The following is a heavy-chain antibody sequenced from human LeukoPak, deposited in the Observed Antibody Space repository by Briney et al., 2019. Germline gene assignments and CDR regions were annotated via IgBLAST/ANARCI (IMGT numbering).Heavy chain of an antibody. CDR1: GYSFTGCF. CDR3: ARRFYYAVDV. Sequence: ASVKVSCKASGYSFTGCFMQWVRQAPGQGLEWMGWINPNSGDTNYAQKFQGRVTMTRDTSISTAYMELSRLRSDDAAVYYCARRFYYAVDVWGQGTTVTVSS. D-gene: IGHD3-16*01. V-gene: IGHV1-2*02. J-gene: IGHJ6*02. CDR2: INPNSGDT.